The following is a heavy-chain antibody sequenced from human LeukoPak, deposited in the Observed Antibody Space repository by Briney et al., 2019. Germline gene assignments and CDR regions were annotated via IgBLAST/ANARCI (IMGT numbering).Heavy chain of an antibody. CDR2: ISAYNGNT. CDR3: ARVLYYYDSSGYYRSTNFDY. Sequence: GASVKVSCKASGYTFTSYGISWVRQAPGQGLEWMGWISAYNGNTNYAQKFQGRVTMTRNTSISTAYMELSSLRSEDTAVYYCARVLYYYDSSGYYRSTNFDYWGQGTLVTVSS. CDR1: GYTFTSYG. D-gene: IGHD3-22*01. V-gene: IGHV1-18*01. J-gene: IGHJ4*02.